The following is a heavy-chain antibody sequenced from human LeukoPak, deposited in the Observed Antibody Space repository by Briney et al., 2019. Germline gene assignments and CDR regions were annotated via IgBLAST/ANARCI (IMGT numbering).Heavy chain of an antibody. Sequence: PGGSPRLSCATSGFTFSSYAMSWVRQAPGKGLEMVSGIGASGGSTYYADSVKGRFTISRDNSKNTMYLQMNSLRTEDTAVYYCAKAEGYDILTGLDYWGQGTLVTVSS. J-gene: IGHJ4*02. V-gene: IGHV3-23*01. CDR3: AKAEGYDILTGLDY. CDR1: GFTFSSYA. CDR2: IGASGGST. D-gene: IGHD3-9*01.